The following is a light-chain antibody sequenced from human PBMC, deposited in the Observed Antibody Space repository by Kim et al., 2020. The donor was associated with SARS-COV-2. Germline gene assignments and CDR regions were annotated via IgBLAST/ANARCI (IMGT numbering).Light chain of an antibody. J-gene: IGLJ2*01. V-gene: IGLV1-40*01. Sequence: GQGVTIAYSGSSSDIGAGDDVAWYQQLPGRAPKRLIYGNTNQPPGIPDRFSCSKSGTAAALDITGLQAEDEGDYYCQSYDTTLSVVFGGGTQLTVL. CDR2: GNT. CDR1: SSDIGAGDD. CDR3: QSYDTTLSVV.